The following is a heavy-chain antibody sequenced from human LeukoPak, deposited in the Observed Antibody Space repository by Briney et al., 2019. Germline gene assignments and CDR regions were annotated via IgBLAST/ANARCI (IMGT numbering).Heavy chain of an antibody. D-gene: IGHD1-26*01. CDR3: ARDFVALVGATTMDV. Sequence: GGSLRLSCAASGFTVSSNYMSWVRQAPGKGLEWVSVIYSGGSTGYADSVKGRFTISRDNAKNSLYPQMNSLRAEDTALYYCARDFVALVGATTMDVWGKGTTVTVSS. CDR1: GFTVSSNY. V-gene: IGHV3-53*01. J-gene: IGHJ6*04. CDR2: IYSGGST.